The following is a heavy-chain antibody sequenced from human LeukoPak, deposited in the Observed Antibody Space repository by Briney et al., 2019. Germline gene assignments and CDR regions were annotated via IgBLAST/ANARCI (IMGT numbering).Heavy chain of an antibody. Sequence: ASVKVSCKASGGTFSSYAISWVRQAPGQGLEWMGGIIPIFGTANYAQKFQGRVTITADESTSTAYMELSSLRSEDTAVYYCAREYCSGGSCYSPFDYWGQGTLVTVSS. CDR1: GGTFSSYA. D-gene: IGHD2-15*01. CDR2: IIPIFGTA. CDR3: AREYCSGGSCYSPFDY. J-gene: IGHJ4*02. V-gene: IGHV1-69*13.